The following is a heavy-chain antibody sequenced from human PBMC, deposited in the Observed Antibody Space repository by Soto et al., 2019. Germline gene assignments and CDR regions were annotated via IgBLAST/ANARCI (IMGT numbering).Heavy chain of an antibody. Sequence: QVQLVQSGAAVKKPGSSVKVSCKASGGTFSSYTISWVRQAPGQGREWMGRIIPILGIANYAQRFQGRVTSTADKSTSTAYMELSSLRSEDTAVYYCARTFKGGGVAARSYYYYYMDVWGKGTTVTVSS. CDR2: IIPILGIA. D-gene: IGHD6-6*01. V-gene: IGHV1-69*02. J-gene: IGHJ6*03. CDR1: GGTFSSYT. CDR3: ARTFKGGGVAARSYYYYYMDV.